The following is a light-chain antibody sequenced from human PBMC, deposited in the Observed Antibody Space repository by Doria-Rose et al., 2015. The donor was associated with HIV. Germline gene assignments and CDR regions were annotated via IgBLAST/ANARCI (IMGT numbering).Light chain of an antibody. CDR1: QSFSSTY. CDR2: DGS. CDR3: HQYSTSWT. V-gene: IGKV3-20*01. J-gene: IGKJ1*01. Sequence: TQSPGTLSLSPGERATLSCRASQSFSSTYLAWYQQKPGQAPSLLIYDGSTRATGIPDRFSASGSGTDSTLTINRLEPEDFALYYCHQYSTSWTFGQGTKVEI.